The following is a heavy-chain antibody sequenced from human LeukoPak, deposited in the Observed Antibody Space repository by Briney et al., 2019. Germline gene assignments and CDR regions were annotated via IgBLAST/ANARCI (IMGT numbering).Heavy chain of an antibody. Sequence: SETLSLTCTVSGGSISSYYWSWIRQPPGKGLEWIGYIYYSGSTNYNPSLKSRVTISVDTSKNQFSLKLSSVTAADTAVYYCARARVRGVTVRYYFDYWGQGTLVTVSS. CDR3: ARARVRGVTVRYYFDY. V-gene: IGHV4-59*01. J-gene: IGHJ4*02. CDR1: GGSISSYY. D-gene: IGHD3-10*01. CDR2: IYYSGST.